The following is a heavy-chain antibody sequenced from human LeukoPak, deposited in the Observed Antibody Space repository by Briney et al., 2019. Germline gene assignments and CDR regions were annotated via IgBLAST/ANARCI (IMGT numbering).Heavy chain of an antibody. CDR2: ITSKAYGRTT. CDR3: TRAHNDYIWGSLSCAFDI. J-gene: IGHJ3*02. D-gene: IGHD3-16*01. V-gene: IGHV3-49*04. CDR1: GYTFGDSA. Sequence: LSLRLSCTASGYTFGDSAMSWVRQAPGKGLEWVGFITSKAYGRTTEYAASVKGRFSISRDDSKSIAYLQMNSLRTEDTAIYYCTRAHNDYIWGSLSCAFDIWGQGTTVTVSS.